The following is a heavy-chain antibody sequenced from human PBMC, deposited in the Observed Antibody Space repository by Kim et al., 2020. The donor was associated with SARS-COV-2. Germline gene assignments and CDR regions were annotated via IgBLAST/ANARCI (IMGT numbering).Heavy chain of an antibody. Sequence: SETLSLTCTVSRGSIDSYYWSWLRQPPGQPLEWIAYIYSSGTTKYSPSLKSRVYISIDTSKKQISLELTSVTAADTATYYCARHPPEYIWDGYSRTAVAVFDIWGQGSLVTVSS. CDR1: RGSIDSYY. D-gene: IGHD6-19*01. V-gene: IGHV4-59*01. J-gene: IGHJ4*02. CDR2: IYSSGTT. CDR3: ARHPPEYIWDGYSRTAVAVFDI.